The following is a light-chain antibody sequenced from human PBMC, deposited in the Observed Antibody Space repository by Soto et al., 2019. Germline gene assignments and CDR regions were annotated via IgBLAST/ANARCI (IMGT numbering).Light chain of an antibody. Sequence: EIQMTQSPSTLSASVGDRVTITCRASQSIKDWLAWYQQKPGKAPKLLIFDASSLESGVPSRFSGSGSGSQFTLTISSLQPDDFATYYCQQYNSYSWTFGQGTKVDIK. J-gene: IGKJ1*01. CDR3: QQYNSYSWT. CDR2: DAS. V-gene: IGKV1-5*01. CDR1: QSIKDW.